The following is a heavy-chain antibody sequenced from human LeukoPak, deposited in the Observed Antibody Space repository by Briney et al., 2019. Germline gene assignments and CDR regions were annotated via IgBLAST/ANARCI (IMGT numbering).Heavy chain of an antibody. Sequence: ASVKVSCKASGYTFTGYYMHWVRQAPGQGLEWMGWINPNSGGTNYAQKFQGRVTMTRDTSISTAYMELSRLRSDDTAVYYCARDAGSTMVRGVISNFDYWGQGTLVTVSS. J-gene: IGHJ4*02. V-gene: IGHV1-2*02. D-gene: IGHD3-10*01. CDR3: ARDAGSTMVRGVISNFDY. CDR1: GYTFTGYY. CDR2: INPNSGGT.